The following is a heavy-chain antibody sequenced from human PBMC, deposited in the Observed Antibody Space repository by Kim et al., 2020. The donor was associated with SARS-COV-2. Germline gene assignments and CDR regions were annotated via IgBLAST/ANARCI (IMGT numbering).Heavy chain of an antibody. Sequence: YYADSVKCRFTISRDNTKNTLYLQMNSLRAEDTAVYYCAKVFPRQLLVDYWGQGTLVTVSS. V-gene: IGHV3-23*01. J-gene: IGHJ4*02. D-gene: IGHD5-18*01. CDR3: AKVFPRQLLVDY.